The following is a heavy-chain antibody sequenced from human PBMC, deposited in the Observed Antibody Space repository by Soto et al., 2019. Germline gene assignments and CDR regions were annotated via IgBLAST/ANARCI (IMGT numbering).Heavy chain of an antibody. CDR3: AKDNAHSFSGGSCYVY. J-gene: IGHJ4*02. CDR1: GFTFDDYA. D-gene: IGHD2-15*01. V-gene: IGHV3-9*01. Sequence: QPGGSLRLSCAASGFTFDDYAMHWVRQAPGKGLEWVSGISWNSGSIGYADSVKGRFTISRDNAKNSLYLQMNSLRAEDTALYYCAKDNAHSFSGGSCYVYWGQGTLVTVSS. CDR2: ISWNSGSI.